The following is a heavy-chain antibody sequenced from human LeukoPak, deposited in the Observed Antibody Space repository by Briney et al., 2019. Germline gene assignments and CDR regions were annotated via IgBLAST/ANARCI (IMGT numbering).Heavy chain of an antibody. CDR1: GGSISSSNYN. Sequence: SETLSLTCTVSGGSISSSNYNWGWIRQPPGKGPEWIASIYYRGTTYYNPSLKSRVTISVDTSKSQFSLKLSSVTAADTAVYYCARGGIAAAGKGRWFDPWGQGTLVTVSS. CDR3: ARGGIAAAGKGRWFDP. CDR2: IYYRGTT. J-gene: IGHJ5*02. D-gene: IGHD6-13*01. V-gene: IGHV4-39*07.